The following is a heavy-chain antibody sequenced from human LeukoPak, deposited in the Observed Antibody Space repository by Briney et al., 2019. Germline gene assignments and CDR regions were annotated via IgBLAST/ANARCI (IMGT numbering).Heavy chain of an antibody. CDR1: GYTFNSYG. CDR3: ARGGGYCSTTSCYTGIIRGWFDP. D-gene: IGHD2-2*02. CDR2: INAYNGNT. Sequence: GASVKVSCKASGYTFNSYGISWVRQAPGQGLEWMGWINAYNGNTNYAQKLQGRVTMTTDTSTSTAYMGLRSLRSDDTAVYYCARGGGYCSTTSCYTGIIRGWFDPWGQGTLVTVSS. V-gene: IGHV1-18*01. J-gene: IGHJ5*02.